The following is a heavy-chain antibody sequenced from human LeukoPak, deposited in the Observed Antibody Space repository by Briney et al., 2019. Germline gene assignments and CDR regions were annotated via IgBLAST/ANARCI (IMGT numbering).Heavy chain of an antibody. J-gene: IGHJ5*02. CDR1: GGSISSGGYS. CDR3: ARVWVGSGTNWFDP. CDR2: IYHSGST. V-gene: IGHV4-30-2*01. Sequence: SQTLSLTCAVSGGSISSGGYSWSWIRQPPGKGLEWIGYIYHSGSTYYNPSLKSRVTISVDRSKNQFSLKLSSVTAADTAVYYCARVWVGSGTNWFDPWGQGTLVTVSS. D-gene: IGHD3-10*01.